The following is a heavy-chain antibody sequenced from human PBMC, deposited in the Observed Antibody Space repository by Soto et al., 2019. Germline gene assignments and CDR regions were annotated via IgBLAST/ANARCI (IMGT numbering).Heavy chain of an antibody. CDR1: GFTLSSYG. J-gene: IGHJ4*01. D-gene: IGHD2-2*03. CDR3: ARGFAGLESVVLVPAIDFSSFDT. Sequence: QVQLVESGGGVVQPGRSLRLSCAASGFTLSSYGMHWVRQAPGKGLEWVAVIWYVGDKKYYADSVKVGFTISRDESKNTVQLHKRRLRGEDTGVYYCARGFAGLESVVLVPAIDFSSFDTRGHGTLVSVPS. CDR2: IWYVGDKK. V-gene: IGHV3-33*01.